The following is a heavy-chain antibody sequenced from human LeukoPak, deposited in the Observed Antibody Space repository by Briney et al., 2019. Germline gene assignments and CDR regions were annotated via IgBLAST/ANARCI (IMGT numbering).Heavy chain of an antibody. D-gene: IGHD3-22*01. CDR1: GGSFSGYY. CDR3: ARGGEYDSSGHSGFDP. Sequence: PSETLSLTCAVYGGSFSGYYWSWIRQPPGKGLEWIGEINHSGSTNYNPSLKSRVTISVDTSKNQFSLKLSSVTAADTAVYYCARGGEYDSSGHSGFDPWGQGTLVTVSS. J-gene: IGHJ5*02. CDR2: INHSGST. V-gene: IGHV4-34*01.